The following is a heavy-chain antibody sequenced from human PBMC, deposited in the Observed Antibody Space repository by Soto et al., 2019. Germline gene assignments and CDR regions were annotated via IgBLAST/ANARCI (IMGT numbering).Heavy chain of an antibody. D-gene: IGHD3-10*01. CDR2: ISGSGDGT. Sequence: EAQLLESGGDLVQPGGSLRLSCAGSGFTFNTFAMAWVRQGPGKGLEWVSGISGSGDGTYYAESVKGRFTISRDNSKNTAYLQMSSLSVEDTAVYYCAKSKSVTMVRGVNWYFDLWGRGTLVSVSS. CDR1: GFTFNTFA. CDR3: AKSKSVTMVRGVNWYFDL. J-gene: IGHJ2*01. V-gene: IGHV3-23*01.